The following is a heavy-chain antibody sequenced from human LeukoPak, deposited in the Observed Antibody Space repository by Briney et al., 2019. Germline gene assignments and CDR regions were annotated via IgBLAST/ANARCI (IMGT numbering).Heavy chain of an antibody. D-gene: IGHD2-15*01. CDR3: AALAGYCSGGSCYRGRVLEDY. CDR1: GGSFSGYY. V-gene: IGHV4-34*01. Sequence: SETLSLTCAVYGGSFSGYYWSWIRQPPGKGLEWIGEINHSGSTNYNPSLKSRVTISVDTSKNQFSLKLSSVTAADTAVYYCAALAGYCSGGSCYRGRVLEDYWGQGTLVTVSS. CDR2: INHSGST. J-gene: IGHJ4*02.